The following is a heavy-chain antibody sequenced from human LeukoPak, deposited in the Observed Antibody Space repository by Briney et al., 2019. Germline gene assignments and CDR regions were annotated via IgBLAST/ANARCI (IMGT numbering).Heavy chain of an antibody. CDR1: GFTFSSYA. CDR3: ARDLSRQLLWVGQLDF. D-gene: IGHD3-10*01. CDR2: ISGSGGST. V-gene: IGHV3-23*01. J-gene: IGHJ4*02. Sequence: PGGSLRLSCAASGFTFSSYAMSWVHQAPGKGLEWVSAISGSGGSTYYADSVKGRFTISRDNSKNTLYLQMNSLRPEDTAVYYCARDLSRQLLWVGQLDFWGQGTLVTVSS.